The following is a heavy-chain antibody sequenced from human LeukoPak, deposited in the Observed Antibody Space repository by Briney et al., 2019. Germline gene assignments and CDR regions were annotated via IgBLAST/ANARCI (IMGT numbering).Heavy chain of an antibody. V-gene: IGHV3-9*01. CDR1: GFTFDDYA. J-gene: IGHJ4*02. CDR3: AKAGKDYDFWSGYGD. CDR2: ISWNSGSI. D-gene: IGHD3-3*01. Sequence: GGSLRLSCAASGFTFDDYAMHWVRQAPGKGLEWVSGISWNSGSIGYADSVKGRFTISRDNAKNSLYLQMNSLRAEDTALYYCAKAGKDYDFWSGYGDWGQGTLVTVSS.